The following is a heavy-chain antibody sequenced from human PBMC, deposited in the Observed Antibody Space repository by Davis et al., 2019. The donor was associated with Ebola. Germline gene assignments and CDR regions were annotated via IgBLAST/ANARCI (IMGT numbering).Heavy chain of an antibody. Sequence: SVKVSCKASGGTFSSYAISWVRQAPGQGLEWMGGIIPIFGTANYAQKFQGRVTITADESTSTAYMELSSLRSEDTAVYYCAGSLHPYENYYYYYGIDVWGQGTTVTVSS. J-gene: IGHJ6*02. CDR3: AGSLHPYENYYYYYGIDV. CDR1: GGTFSSYA. V-gene: IGHV1-69*13. CDR2: IIPIFGTA. D-gene: IGHD5-12*01.